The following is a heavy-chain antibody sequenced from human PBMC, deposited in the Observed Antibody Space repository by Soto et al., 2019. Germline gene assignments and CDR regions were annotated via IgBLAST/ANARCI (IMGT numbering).Heavy chain of an antibody. Sequence: SETLSLTCTVHGGSFIGYYWSWIRQPPGKGLEWIGEINHSGDTNYNPSLKSRISISIDTSKNQFSLTVASVTAADTALYYCATVNTVTSYFFESWGQGTLVTVYS. CDR2: INHSGDT. D-gene: IGHD4-17*01. V-gene: IGHV4-34*01. J-gene: IGHJ4*01. CDR3: ATVNTVTSYFFES. CDR1: GGSFIGYY.